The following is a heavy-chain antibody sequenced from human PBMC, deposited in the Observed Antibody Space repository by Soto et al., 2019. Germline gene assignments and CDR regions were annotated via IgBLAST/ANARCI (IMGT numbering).Heavy chain of an antibody. V-gene: IGHV2-5*02. J-gene: IGHJ4*02. D-gene: IGHD5-18*01. CDR3: AHRRTAIFDY. Sequence: QITLKESGPTLVKPTQTLTLTCTFSGFSLSTNGVGVGWIRKPPGKALEWLGIIYWDDDERYSPSLKSRLIITKDTSPNQVVLTMTNMDPVDTATYFCAHRRTAIFDYWGQGILVTVSS. CDR2: IYWDDDE. CDR1: GFSLSTNGVG.